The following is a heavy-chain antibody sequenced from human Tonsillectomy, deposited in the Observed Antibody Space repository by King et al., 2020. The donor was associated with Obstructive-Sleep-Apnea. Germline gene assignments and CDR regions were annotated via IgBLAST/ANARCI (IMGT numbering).Heavy chain of an antibody. D-gene: IGHD6-25*01. J-gene: IGHJ6*02. V-gene: IGHV4-59*12. CDR3: ARGMTSATYFHYSALDV. CDR2: IYYDGST. Sequence: QLQESGPGLVKPSETLSLTCSVSGGSISPYYWNWLRLSPGKGLEWIGYIYYDGSTNYNPSLKGRVTISIDSSRTHFSLNLTSVTATDTAVYYCARGMTSATYFHYSALDVWGQGSTVTVSS. CDR1: GGSISPYY.